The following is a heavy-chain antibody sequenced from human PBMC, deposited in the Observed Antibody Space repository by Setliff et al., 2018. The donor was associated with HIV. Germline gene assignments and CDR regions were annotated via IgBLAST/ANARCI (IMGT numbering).Heavy chain of an antibody. D-gene: IGHD2-15*01. CDR1: SYSISSGYF. V-gene: IGHV4-38-2*02. Sequence: SETLSLTCTVSSYSISSGYFWGWIRQPPGKGLEWIGTIYHNGNTYYNPSLKSRVTISVDTSKNQFSLNLSTVTAADTAVYYCGRVAGYCAPSRCYGYNAFDIWGPGTMVT. J-gene: IGHJ3*02. CDR2: IYHNGNT. CDR3: GRVAGYCAPSRCYGYNAFDI.